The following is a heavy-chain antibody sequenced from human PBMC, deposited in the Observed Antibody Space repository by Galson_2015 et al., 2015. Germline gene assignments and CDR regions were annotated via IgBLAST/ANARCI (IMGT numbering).Heavy chain of an antibody. J-gene: IGHJ6*02. CDR2: VFHSGST. CDR1: GGSVSSDNYF. Sequence: SETLSLTCSVSGGSVSSDNYFWTWIRQPPGKRLEWIGSVFHSGSTSYNPSLKSRVTISLDTSKSQLSLKLSSGTAADTAVYYCARLGRVPGKYYFGMDVWGQGITVVVSS. D-gene: IGHD3-10*02. CDR3: ARLGRVPGKYYFGMDV. V-gene: IGHV4-61*01.